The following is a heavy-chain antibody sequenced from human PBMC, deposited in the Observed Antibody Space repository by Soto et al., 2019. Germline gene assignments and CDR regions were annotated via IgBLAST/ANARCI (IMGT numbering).Heavy chain of an antibody. Sequence: SVKVSCKASGYTFFTYDISWGREAPGQGLEWMGWISTYSGDTKYAQKFQGRVAMTTDTSTTTAYLELRSLRSDDTAVYYCARHHGPTTSENWFDPWGQGTLVTVSS. CDR1: GYTFFTYD. CDR2: ISTYSGDT. D-gene: IGHD5-12*01. CDR3: ARHHGPTTSENWFDP. V-gene: IGHV1-18*01. J-gene: IGHJ5*02.